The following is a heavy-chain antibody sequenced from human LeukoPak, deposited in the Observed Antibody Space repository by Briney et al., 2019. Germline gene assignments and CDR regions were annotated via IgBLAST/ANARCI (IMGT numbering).Heavy chain of an antibody. J-gene: IGHJ4*02. CDR1: GGSISSYY. D-gene: IGHD6-6*01. Sequence: SETLPLTCTVSGGSISSYYWSWIRQPPGKGLEWIGYIYYSGSTNYNPSLKSRVTISVDRSKNQFSLKLSSVTAADTAVYYCARGGYSSSEDYWGQGTLVTVSS. CDR2: IYYSGST. V-gene: IGHV4-59*12. CDR3: ARGGYSSSEDY.